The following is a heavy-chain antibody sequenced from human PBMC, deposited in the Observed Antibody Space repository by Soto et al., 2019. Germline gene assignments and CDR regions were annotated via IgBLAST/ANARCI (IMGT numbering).Heavy chain of an antibody. Sequence: QVQLLQSGAEVRKPGSSVTVSCSVSGGTFTRYSVSWVRQAPGHGLEWMGGIVPIFGTTNYAQRFQDRVKITGGEFPGTGSLELSSLTSDDTAVYYCARPDEGGYSSAHHYYFALDVWGQGTAVTVTS. D-gene: IGHD2-15*01. CDR3: ARPDEGGYSSAHHYYFALDV. CDR2: IVPIFGTT. V-gene: IGHV1-69*01. CDR1: GGTFTRYS. J-gene: IGHJ6*02.